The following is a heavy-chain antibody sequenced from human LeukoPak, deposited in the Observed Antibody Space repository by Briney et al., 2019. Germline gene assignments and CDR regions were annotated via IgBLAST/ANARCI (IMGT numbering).Heavy chain of an antibody. D-gene: IGHD1-26*01. J-gene: IGHJ4*02. Sequence: GGSLRLSCAASGFTFSSYAMHWVRQAPGKGLEWVAVISYDGSNKYYADSVKGRFTVSRDNSKNTLYLQMNSLRAEDTAVYYCARSLVGAMDYWGQGTLVTVSS. CDR3: ARSLVGAMDY. CDR2: ISYDGSNK. V-gene: IGHV3-30-3*01. CDR1: GFTFSSYA.